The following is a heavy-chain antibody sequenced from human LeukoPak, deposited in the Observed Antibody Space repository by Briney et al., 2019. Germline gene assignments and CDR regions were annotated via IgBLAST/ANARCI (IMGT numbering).Heavy chain of an antibody. D-gene: IGHD3-3*01. CDR2: ISTSSIYI. CDR1: GFTFSSYS. V-gene: IGHV3-21*04. J-gene: IGHJ4*02. Sequence: GGSLRLSCAASGFTFSSYSMNWVRQAPGKGLEWVSSISTSSIYIYYADSVKGRFTISRDNAKNSLSLQMNSLRAEDTAFYYCVRHDFWSGFKGGDYWGQGTLVTVSS. CDR3: VRHDFWSGFKGGDY.